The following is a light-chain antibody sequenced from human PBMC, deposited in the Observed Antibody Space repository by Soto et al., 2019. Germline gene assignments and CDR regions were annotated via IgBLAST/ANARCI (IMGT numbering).Light chain of an antibody. CDR1: QSVSGN. V-gene: IGKV3-11*01. CDR3: QQRSNWWT. J-gene: IGKJ1*01. Sequence: EIVLTQSPATLSLSPGERATLSCRASQSVSGNLAWYQHKPGQAPRLLIYDASNRATGIPARFSGSGSGTDFTLTISSLEPEYFAVYYCQQRSNWWTFGQGTKVEI. CDR2: DAS.